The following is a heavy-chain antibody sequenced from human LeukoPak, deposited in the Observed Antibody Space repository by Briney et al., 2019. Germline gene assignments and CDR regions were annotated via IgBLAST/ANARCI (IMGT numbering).Heavy chain of an antibody. CDR1: GFTVSSNY. Sequence: GSLILSCAASGFTVSSNYMSWVRQAPGKGLEWVSVIYSGGSTYYADSVKGRFTISRDNSKNTLYLQMNSLRAEDTAVYYCARGSGYDLPAPFDYWGQGTLVTVSS. D-gene: IGHD5-12*01. J-gene: IGHJ4*02. CDR3: ARGSGYDLPAPFDY. V-gene: IGHV3-66*01. CDR2: IYSGGST.